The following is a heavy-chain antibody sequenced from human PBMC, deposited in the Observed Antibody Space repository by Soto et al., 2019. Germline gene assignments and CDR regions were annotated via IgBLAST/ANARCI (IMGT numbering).Heavy chain of an antibody. CDR3: ARGPLSFGELFLEKWFDP. J-gene: IGHJ5*02. CDR1: GGSVSSGSYY. Sequence: SETLSLTCTVSGGSVSSGSYYWSWIRQPPGKGLEWIGYIYYSGSTNYNPSLKSRVTISVDTSKNQFSLKLSSVTAADTAVYYCARGPLSFGELFLEKWFDPWGQGTLATVSS. D-gene: IGHD3-10*01. V-gene: IGHV4-61*01. CDR2: IYYSGST.